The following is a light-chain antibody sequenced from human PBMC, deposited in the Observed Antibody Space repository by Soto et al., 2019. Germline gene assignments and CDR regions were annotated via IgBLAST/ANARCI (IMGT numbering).Light chain of an antibody. CDR2: GAS. V-gene: IGKV3-15*01. J-gene: IGKJ2*01. CDR1: QSVSSN. Sequence: EIVMTQSPATLSVSPGERATLSCRASQSVSSNLSWYQQKPGQAPRLLIYGASTRATGIPARFSGSGSGTEFTLTISSLQSEDFAVYYCQQYNNWPPYTFGQGNKLESK. CDR3: QQYNNWPPYT.